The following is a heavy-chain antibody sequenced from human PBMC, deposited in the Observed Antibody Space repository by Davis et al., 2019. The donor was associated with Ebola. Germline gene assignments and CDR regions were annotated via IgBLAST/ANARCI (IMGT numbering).Heavy chain of an antibody. Sequence: GESLKISCAVSTFTFTSFSMNWVRQAPGKGLEWVSSISGRGFYTYYADSVKGRFTISRDNAKNSLYLQMNSLRAEDTAVYYCAGGKDSSGWYGDDAFDFWGQGTVVTVSS. D-gene: IGHD6-19*01. CDR2: ISGRGFYT. J-gene: IGHJ3*01. CDR3: AGGKDSSGWYGDDAFDF. CDR1: TFTFTSFS. V-gene: IGHV3-21*06.